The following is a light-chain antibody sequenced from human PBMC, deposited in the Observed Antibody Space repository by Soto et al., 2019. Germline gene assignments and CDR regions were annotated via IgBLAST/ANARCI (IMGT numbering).Light chain of an antibody. V-gene: IGLV2-8*01. CDR2: EVS. CDR3: SSYAGSNIPVV. Sequence: QSALTQPPSASGSPGQSVTISCTGTSSDVGGYNCVSWYQQHPGKAPKLMIYEVSQRPSGVPDRFSGSKSGNTASLTVSGLQAEDEAEYYCSSYAGSNIPVVFGGGTKRTVL. CDR1: SSDVGGYNC. J-gene: IGLJ2*01.